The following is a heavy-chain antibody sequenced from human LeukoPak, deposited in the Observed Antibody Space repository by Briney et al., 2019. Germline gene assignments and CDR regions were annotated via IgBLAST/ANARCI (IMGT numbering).Heavy chain of an antibody. D-gene: IGHD3-22*01. CDR2: IRYDATKK. J-gene: IGHJ4*02. V-gene: IGHV3-30*02. CDR1: GFKLSRNG. CDR3: ARDFDDVNGDYYYIPDF. Sequence: GGSLRLSCAASGFKLSRNGMHWVRQAPGKGLEWVAFIRYDATKKFYGDSVRGRFTISRDDSENTLYLQMNNLRHEDTAVYFCARDFDDVNGDYYYIPDFWGQGVLVTVSS.